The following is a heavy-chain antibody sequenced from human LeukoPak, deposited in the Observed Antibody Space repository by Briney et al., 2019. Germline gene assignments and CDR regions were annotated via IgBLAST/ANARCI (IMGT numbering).Heavy chain of an antibody. CDR3: AADTGGSSDDGLDV. CDR1: GYTFIDYF. Sequence: ASVKVSSKASGYTFIDYFIHWVRQAPRQGLEWMGWINPNTGDPNSAHTFRSRVTLTRDTSTSTAYIELTTLTADDTPLYFTAADTGGSSDDGLDVWGQGTLVSVSS. CDR2: INPNTGDP. V-gene: IGHV1-2*02. D-gene: IGHD2-8*02. J-gene: IGHJ3*01.